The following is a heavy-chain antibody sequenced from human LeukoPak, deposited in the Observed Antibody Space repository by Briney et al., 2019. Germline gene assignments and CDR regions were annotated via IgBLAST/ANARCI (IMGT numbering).Heavy chain of an antibody. V-gene: IGHV3-73*01. D-gene: IGHD4-17*01. CDR3: TRHYDGDYKSDAFDI. CDR2: IRSKANSYAT. J-gene: IGHJ3*02. CDR1: GFTFSGSA. Sequence: GGSLRLSCAASGFTFSGSAMHWVRQASGKGLEWVGRIRSKANSYATAYAASVKGRFTISRDDSKNTAYLQMNSLKTEDTAVYYCTRHYDGDYKSDAFDIWGQGTMVTVSS.